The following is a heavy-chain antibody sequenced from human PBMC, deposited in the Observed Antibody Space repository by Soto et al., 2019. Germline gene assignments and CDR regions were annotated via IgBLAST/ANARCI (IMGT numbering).Heavy chain of an antibody. J-gene: IGHJ4*02. CDR2: ISGSGSRT. Sequence: PGGSLRLSCAASGFTFSGYAMGWVRQAPGKGLEWVSGISGSGSRTYYADSVEGRFTISRDNSKNTLYLQMNSLRPEDTAVYYYAKSYSSSWYYFDYWGQGTLVTVSS. V-gene: IGHV3-23*01. CDR1: GFTFSGYA. D-gene: IGHD6-13*01. CDR3: AKSYSSSWYYFDY.